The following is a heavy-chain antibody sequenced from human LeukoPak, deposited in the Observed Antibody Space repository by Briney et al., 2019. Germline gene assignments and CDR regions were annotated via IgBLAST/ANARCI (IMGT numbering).Heavy chain of an antibody. Sequence: SETLSLTCTVSGGSISSYYWSWIRQPAGKGLEWIGRIYTSGSTNYNPSLKSRVTMSVDTSKNQFSLKLCSVTAADTAVYYCARVAGYSYGNVYYYYMDVWGKGTTVTISS. CDR3: ARVAGYSYGNVYYYYMDV. CDR1: GGSISSYY. J-gene: IGHJ6*03. CDR2: IYTSGST. V-gene: IGHV4-4*07. D-gene: IGHD5-18*01.